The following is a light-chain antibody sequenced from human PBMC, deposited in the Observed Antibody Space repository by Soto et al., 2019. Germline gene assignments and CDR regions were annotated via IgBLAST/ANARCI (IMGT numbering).Light chain of an antibody. CDR1: QSVSSSY. CDR3: QDFGSLPYT. Sequence: EIVLTQSPGTLSLSPGERGTLSCRASQSVSSSYLAWYQQKPGQAPRLLIYGASSRATGIPDRFSGSGSGTDFSLTISRLEPEDFAVFYCQDFGSLPYTFGQGTKLEIK. V-gene: IGKV3-20*01. J-gene: IGKJ2*01. CDR2: GAS.